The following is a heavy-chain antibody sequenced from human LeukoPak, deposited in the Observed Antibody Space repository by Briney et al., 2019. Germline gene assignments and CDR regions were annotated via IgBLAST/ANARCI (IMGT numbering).Heavy chain of an antibody. V-gene: IGHV4-38-2*02. CDR2: IYHSGYT. CDR1: GYSISSGYY. CDR3: ARGDRFDY. Sequence: SETLSLTCTVSGYSISSGYYWGWIRQPPGKGLEWIGSIYHSGYTYYNPSLKSRVTISVDPSKNPFSLKLSSVTAADTAVYYCARGDRFDYWGQGTLVTVSS. J-gene: IGHJ4*02.